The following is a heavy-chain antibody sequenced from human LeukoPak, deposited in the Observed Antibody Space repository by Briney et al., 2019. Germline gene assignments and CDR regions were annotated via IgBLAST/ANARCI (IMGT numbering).Heavy chain of an antibody. CDR1: GYTFTSYA. D-gene: IGHD3-22*01. J-gene: IGHJ4*02. CDR2: INAGNGST. CDR3: ARGSSGYPWYVY. V-gene: IGHV1-3*01. Sequence: ASVKVSCKASGYTFTSYAMHWVRQAPGQRLEWMGWINAGNGSTKYSQKFQGRVTITRDTSASTAYMELSSLRSEDTAVYYCARGSSGYPWYVYWGQGTLVTVSS.